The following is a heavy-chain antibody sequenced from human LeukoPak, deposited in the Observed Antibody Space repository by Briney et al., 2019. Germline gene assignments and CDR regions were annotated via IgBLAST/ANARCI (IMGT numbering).Heavy chain of an antibody. Sequence: GGSLRLSCAASGFTFSSYSINWVRQAPGEGLEWVSSISSSGTYIYYADSVKGRFTISGDNSKNTLYLQMNSLRGEDTAVYYCARGQHRVTYSDDAFDIWGQGTMVSVSS. J-gene: IGHJ3*02. CDR2: ISSSGTYI. CDR1: GFTFSSYS. CDR3: ARGQHRVTYSDDAFDI. D-gene: IGHD2-21*02. V-gene: IGHV3-21*01.